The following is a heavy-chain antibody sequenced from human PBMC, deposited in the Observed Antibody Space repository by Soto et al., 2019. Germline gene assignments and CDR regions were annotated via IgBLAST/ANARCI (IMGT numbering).Heavy chain of an antibody. CDR3: ASDAAAGLKF. Sequence: EVQLVESGGGLVQPGGSLRLSCAVSGITFRSYWMHWIRQAPGKGLVWVSHINSDASIINYADAVKGRFTISRDNARNTLYLQMNSLRVDDTAIDYCASDAAAGLKFWGQGTLVTVSS. V-gene: IGHV3-74*01. D-gene: IGHD6-13*01. CDR1: GITFRSYW. CDR2: INSDASII. J-gene: IGHJ4*02.